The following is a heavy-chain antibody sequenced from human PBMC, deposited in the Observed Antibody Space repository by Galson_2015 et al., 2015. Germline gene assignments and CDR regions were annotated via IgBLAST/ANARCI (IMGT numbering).Heavy chain of an antibody. CDR2: MNPNSGNT. CDR1: GYTFTSYD. Sequence: SVKVSCKASGYTFTSYDINWVRQATGQGLEWMGWMNPNSGNTGYAQKFQGRVTMTRNTSISTAYMELSSLRSEDTAVYYCARINTGEFGELDIVATDYYYYYMDVWGKGTTVTVSS. V-gene: IGHV1-8*01. J-gene: IGHJ6*03. D-gene: IGHD5-12*01. CDR3: ARINTGEFGELDIVATDYYYYYMDV.